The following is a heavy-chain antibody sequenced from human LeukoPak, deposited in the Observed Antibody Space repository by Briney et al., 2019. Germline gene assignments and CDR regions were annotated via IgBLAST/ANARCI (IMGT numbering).Heavy chain of an antibody. J-gene: IGHJ5*02. V-gene: IGHV5-51*01. Sequence: GESLKISCKGSGYSFTSYWIGWVRQMPGKGPEWMGIIYPGDSDTRYSPSFQGQVTISADKSISTAYLQWSSLKASDTAMYYCARRAIYCSSTSCSINWGAYNWFDPWGQGTLVTVSS. D-gene: IGHD2-2*01. CDR2: IYPGDSDT. CDR1: GYSFTSYW. CDR3: ARRAIYCSSTSCSINWGAYNWFDP.